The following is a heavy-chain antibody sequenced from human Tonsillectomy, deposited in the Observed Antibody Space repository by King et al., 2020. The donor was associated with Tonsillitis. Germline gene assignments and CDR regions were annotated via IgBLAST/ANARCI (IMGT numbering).Heavy chain of an antibody. V-gene: IGHV1-69*18. J-gene: IGHJ4*02. CDR1: GDTFNSFV. Sequence: QLVQSGAEVKKPGSSVKVSCRASGDTFNSFVISWVRQAPGQGLEWMGTIIPMFGTTNYAQDFQGRVTITADESTSTAYMELSSLRSEDTAVYYCARVGDGYKYDFWGQGTLVTVSS. D-gene: IGHD5-24*01. CDR2: IIPMFGTT. CDR3: ARVGDGYKYDF.